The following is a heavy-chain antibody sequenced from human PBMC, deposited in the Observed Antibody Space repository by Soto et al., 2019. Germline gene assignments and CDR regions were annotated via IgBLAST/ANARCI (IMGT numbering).Heavy chain of an antibody. CDR1: GYTFTGYY. Sequence: GASVKVSCKASGYTFTGYYMHWVRQAPGQGLEWMGWINPNSGGTNYAQKFQGRVTMTRDTSISTAYMELSRLRSDDTDVYYCERDLRYDFLNGIGSYFNYWVHRTLVTVAP. D-gene: IGHD3-3*01. J-gene: IGHJ4*01. CDR2: INPNSGGT. CDR3: ERDLRYDFLNGIGSYFNY. V-gene: IGHV1-2*02.